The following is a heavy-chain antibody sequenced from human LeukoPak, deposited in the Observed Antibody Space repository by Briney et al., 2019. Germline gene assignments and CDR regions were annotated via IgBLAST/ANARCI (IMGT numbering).Heavy chain of an antibody. CDR3: ARVHWYFDF. CDR1: GFTFSSYW. J-gene: IGHJ2*01. V-gene: IGHV3-7*04. Sequence: QPGGSLRLSCAASGFTFSSYWMSWVRQAPGKGLEWVAHIKEDGSQKDYVDSAKGRFTISRDNAKNSLYLQMNSLRAEDTAVYYCARVHWYFDFWGRGTLVTVSS. CDR2: IKEDGSQK.